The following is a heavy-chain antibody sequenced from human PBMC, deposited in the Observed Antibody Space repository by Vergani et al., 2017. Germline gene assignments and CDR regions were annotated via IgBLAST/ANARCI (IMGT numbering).Heavy chain of an antibody. Sequence: LEESGGGSVKPGGSLRLSCAASGFKFSDHYTSWIRQAPGKGLEWVSHISPGASTVSYTDSVTGRFTVSRDNDNNSLTLDMTTLRVEDTAVYYCANNAGISTTRHFYAMDVWGQGTTVTVSS. V-gene: IGHV3-11*04. J-gene: IGHJ6*02. D-gene: IGHD1-1*01. CDR3: ANNAGISTTRHFYAMDV. CDR2: ISPGASTV. CDR1: GFKFSDHY.